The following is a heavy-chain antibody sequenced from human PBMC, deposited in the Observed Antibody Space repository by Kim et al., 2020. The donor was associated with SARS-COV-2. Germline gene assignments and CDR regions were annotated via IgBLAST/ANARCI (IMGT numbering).Heavy chain of an antibody. CDR3: ARGRYCGGDCSHDAFDI. J-gene: IGHJ3*02. Sequence: GGSLRLSCAASGFTFSSYSMNWVRQAPGKGLEWVSSISSSSSYIYYADSVKGRFTISRDNVKNSLYLQMNSLRAEDTAVYYCARGRYCGGDCSHDAFDIWGQGTMVTVSS. D-gene: IGHD2-21*02. V-gene: IGHV3-21*01. CDR2: ISSSSSYI. CDR1: GFTFSSYS.